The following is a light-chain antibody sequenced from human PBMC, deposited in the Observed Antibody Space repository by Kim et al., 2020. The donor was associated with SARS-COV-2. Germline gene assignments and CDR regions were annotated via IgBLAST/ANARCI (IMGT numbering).Light chain of an antibody. V-gene: IGLV1-44*01. CDR3: GTWDDSLNGWV. CDR1: SSNIGSNT. CDR2: SND. Sequence: GRRVTISSTGRSSNIGSNTVNWYQQVPGTAPKPLIYSNDYRPSGVPDRFSGSKSGTSASLVIRGLQSGDEGDYYCGTWDDSLNGWVFGGGTQLTVL. J-gene: IGLJ3*02.